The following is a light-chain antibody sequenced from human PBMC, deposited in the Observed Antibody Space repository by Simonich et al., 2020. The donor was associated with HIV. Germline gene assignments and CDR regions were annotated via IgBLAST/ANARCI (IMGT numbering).Light chain of an antibody. CDR2: GAS. J-gene: IGKJ1*01. V-gene: IGKV3-15*01. Sequence: EIVMTQSPATLSVSPGERATLSCTASQSISSNSAWYQQKPGQAPRLLIYGASTRATGIPSRFSGSGSGTEFTLTIGNMQSEDFAVYYCQQYDNWPPWTFGQGTKVEIK. CDR3: QQYDNWPPWT. CDR1: QSISSN.